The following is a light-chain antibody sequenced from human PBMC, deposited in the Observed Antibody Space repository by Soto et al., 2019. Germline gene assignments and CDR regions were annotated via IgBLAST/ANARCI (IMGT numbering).Light chain of an antibody. CDR3: QHCNSYSEA. J-gene: IGKJ1*01. V-gene: IGKV1-5*03. CDR2: KAS. CDR1: QTISSW. Sequence: DIQMTQSPSTLSGSVGDRVTITCRASQTISSWLAWYQQKPGKAPKLLIYKASTLKSGVPSRFSGSGSGTEFTLTICSLQPDDFGTYYCQHCNSYSEAFGQGTKVELK.